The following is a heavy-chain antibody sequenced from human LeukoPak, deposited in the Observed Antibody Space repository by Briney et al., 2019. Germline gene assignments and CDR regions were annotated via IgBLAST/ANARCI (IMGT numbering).Heavy chain of an antibody. V-gene: IGHV3-21*01. CDR1: GFILSDYN. D-gene: IGHD1-26*01. CDR2: ITISGTYI. CDR3: TRDLSATARAYDY. J-gene: IGHJ4*02. Sequence: GGSLRLSCAASGFILSDYNMNWVRQAPGKGLEWVSFITISGTYITYADSVKGRFTISRDNAKNSLYLQMNSLRAEDTAVYYCTRDLSATARAYDYWGQGTLVTASS.